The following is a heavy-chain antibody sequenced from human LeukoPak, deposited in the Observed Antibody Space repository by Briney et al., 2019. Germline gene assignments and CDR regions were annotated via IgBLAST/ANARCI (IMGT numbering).Heavy chain of an antibody. J-gene: IGHJ5*02. CDR3: AREGYTIFPIEKNWFDP. CDR1: GGSISSYY. Sequence: SETLSLTCTVSGGSISSYYWSWIRQPAGKGLEWIGRIYTSGSTNYNPSLKSRVTMSVDTSKNQFSLKLSSVTAADTAVYYCAREGYTIFPIEKNWFDPWGQGTLVTVSS. V-gene: IGHV4-4*07. CDR2: IYTSGST. D-gene: IGHD3-9*01.